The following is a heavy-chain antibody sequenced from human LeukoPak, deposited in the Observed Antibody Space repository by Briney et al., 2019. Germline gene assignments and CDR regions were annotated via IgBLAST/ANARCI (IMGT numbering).Heavy chain of an antibody. Sequence: PSETLSLTCSVSVVSMNGYYWSWLRQSAGNRLEWIGHVDSSGNTNYNPSLESRVTMSVDTSKKQFSLILTSVTAADMAVYFCARQFLVGSTFHAFDLWGQGTRVTVSS. J-gene: IGHJ3*01. CDR1: VVSMNGYY. D-gene: IGHD1-26*01. V-gene: IGHV4-4*07. CDR3: ARQFLVGSTFHAFDL. CDR2: VDSSGNT.